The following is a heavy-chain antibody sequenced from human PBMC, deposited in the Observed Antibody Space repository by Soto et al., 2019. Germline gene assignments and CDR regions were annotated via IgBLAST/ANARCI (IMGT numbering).Heavy chain of an antibody. J-gene: IGHJ4*02. CDR1: GYSIRRGYY. V-gene: IGHV4-38-2*01. CDR3: ARGITGTRGRGDY. CDR2: IYHSGST. D-gene: IGHD1-7*01. Sequence: PETLSLTFAVSGYSIRRGYYWGWIRQPPGKGLEWIGSIYHSGSTYNNPSLKSRVTISVDTSKNQFSLKLSSVTAADTAVYYCARGITGTRGRGDYWGQGTRVTVS.